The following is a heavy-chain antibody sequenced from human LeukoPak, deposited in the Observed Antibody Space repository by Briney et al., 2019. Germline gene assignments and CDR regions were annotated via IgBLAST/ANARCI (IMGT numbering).Heavy chain of an antibody. CDR1: GYTFTGYY. D-gene: IGHD6-19*01. CDR2: INPNSGGT. V-gene: IGHV1-2*04. Sequence: GGSVKVSFKASGYTFTGYYMHWVRQAPGQGPEWMGWINPNSGGTNYAQKFQGWVTMTRDTSISNAYMELRRLRSDDPAVYYCARGRLAVAGALDAFDIWGQGTMVTVSS. J-gene: IGHJ3*02. CDR3: ARGRLAVAGALDAFDI.